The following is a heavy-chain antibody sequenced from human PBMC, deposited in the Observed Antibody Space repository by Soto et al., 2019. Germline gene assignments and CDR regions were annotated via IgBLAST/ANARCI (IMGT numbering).Heavy chain of an antibody. D-gene: IGHD3-10*01. Sequence: EVQLLASGGGLVQPGGSLRLSCAASGFTFNSYAMSWVRQAPGKGLEWVSAISGGGDTTSYADSVKGRFTIARDGSKNTLYLQTNSLTAEDTALSYCAKGGGGSGSLTPRTAFWGQGTLVTVSS. J-gene: IGHJ4*02. CDR2: ISGGGDTT. CDR3: AKGGGGSGSLTPRTAF. V-gene: IGHV3-23*01. CDR1: GFTFNSYA.